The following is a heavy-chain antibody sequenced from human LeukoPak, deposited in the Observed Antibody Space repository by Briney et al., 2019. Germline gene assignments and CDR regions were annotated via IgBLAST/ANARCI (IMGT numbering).Heavy chain of an antibody. D-gene: IGHD5-18*01. V-gene: IGHV1-46*01. Sequence: ASVTVSFKASGYTFTSYYMHWVRQAPGQGLEWMGIINPTGGSTRYAQRFQGRVTVTRDTSTSTVYMELSSLRSEDTAVYYCARDLGDIGYSFGFDYWGQGTLVTVSS. CDR1: GYTFTSYY. CDR3: ARDLGDIGYSFGFDY. J-gene: IGHJ4*02. CDR2: INPTGGST.